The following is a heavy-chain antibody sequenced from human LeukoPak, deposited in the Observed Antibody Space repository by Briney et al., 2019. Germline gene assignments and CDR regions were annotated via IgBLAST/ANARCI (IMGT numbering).Heavy chain of an antibody. D-gene: IGHD3-10*01. V-gene: IGHV4-59*08. CDR2: IYYSGST. CDR3: ARRGSGSYSPFDY. Sequence: SETLSLTYTVSAGSISSYYRSWVRQPPGRGLEWIGHIYYSGSTNYNPSLKSRVTISVDTSKNQFSLKLRSVTAADTAVYYCARRGSGSYSPFDYWGQGTLVTVSS. J-gene: IGHJ4*02. CDR1: AGSISSYY.